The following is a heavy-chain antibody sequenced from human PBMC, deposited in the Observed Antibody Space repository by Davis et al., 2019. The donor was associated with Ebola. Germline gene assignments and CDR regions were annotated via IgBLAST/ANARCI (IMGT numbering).Heavy chain of an antibody. CDR2: ISSNGGST. CDR1: GFTFSSYA. D-gene: IGHD6-19*01. V-gene: IGHV3-64*01. CDR3: ARVAAPAYFDY. J-gene: IGHJ4*02. Sequence: GGSLRLSCAASGFTFSSYAMHWVRQAPGKGLEYVSAISSNGGSTYYANSVKGRFTISRDNSKNTLYLQMGSLRAEDMAVYYCARVAAPAYFDYWGQGTLVTVSS.